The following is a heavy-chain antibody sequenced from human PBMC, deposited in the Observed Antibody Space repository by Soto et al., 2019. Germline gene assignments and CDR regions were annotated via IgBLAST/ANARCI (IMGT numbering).Heavy chain of an antibody. J-gene: IGHJ6*02. Sequence: QVQLVQSGAEVKKPGASVKVSCKASGYTFTSYYMHWVRQAPGQGLEWMGIINPSGGSTSYAQKFQGRVTMTRDTSTSTVYMERSSLRSEDTAVYYCAREEVAAAGTRYYGMDVWGQGTTVTVSS. CDR2: INPSGGST. CDR1: GYTFTSYY. CDR3: AREEVAAAGTRYYGMDV. D-gene: IGHD6-13*01. V-gene: IGHV1-46*01.